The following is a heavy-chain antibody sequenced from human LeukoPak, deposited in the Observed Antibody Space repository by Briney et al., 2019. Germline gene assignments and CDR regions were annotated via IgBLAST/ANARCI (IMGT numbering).Heavy chain of an antibody. CDR2: IIPLFGAP. V-gene: IGHV1-69*06. Sequence: PLASVKVSCKASGGTFSSYTISWVRQAPGQGLEWMGGIIPLFGAPDYAQKFQDRLTITADKSTSTAYMELSSLRSEDTAVYYCARSSSGWYFGYWGQGTLVTVSS. J-gene: IGHJ4*02. CDR3: ARSSSGWYFGY. D-gene: IGHD6-19*01. CDR1: GGTFSSYT.